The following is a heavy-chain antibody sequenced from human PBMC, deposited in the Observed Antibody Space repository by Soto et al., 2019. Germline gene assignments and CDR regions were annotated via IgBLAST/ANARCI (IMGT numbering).Heavy chain of an antibody. J-gene: IGHJ5*02. Sequence: SETLSLTCTVSGGSISSYYWSWIRQPPGKGLEWIGYIYYSGSTNYNPSLKSRVTISVDTSKNQFSLKLSSVTAADTAVYYCARLVVPAAYDNWFDPWGQGTLVTVSS. V-gene: IGHV4-59*08. CDR2: IYYSGST. CDR1: GGSISSYY. D-gene: IGHD2-2*01. CDR3: ARLVVPAAYDNWFDP.